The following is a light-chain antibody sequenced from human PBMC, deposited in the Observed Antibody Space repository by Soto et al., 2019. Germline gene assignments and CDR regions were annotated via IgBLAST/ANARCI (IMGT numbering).Light chain of an antibody. CDR1: KLGNKY. CDR3: HAWDNSAAV. J-gene: IGLJ2*01. Sequence: SYELTQPPSVSVSPGQTARITCSGDKLGNKYTSGYQQKPGQSPVLVIYQDNKRPSGIPERFSVSNSGNTATLTISGTPAMDEADYYCHAWDNSAAVFGGGTKLTVL. V-gene: IGLV3-1*01. CDR2: QDN.